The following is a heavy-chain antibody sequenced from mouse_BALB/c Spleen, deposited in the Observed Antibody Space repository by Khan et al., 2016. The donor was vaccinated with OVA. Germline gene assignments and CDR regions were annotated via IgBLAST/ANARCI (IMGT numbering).Heavy chain of an antibody. D-gene: IGHD2-14*01. CDR1: GDSITSGY. CDR2: ISYSGST. J-gene: IGHJ2*01. CDR3: ARWKYRYDGYFDY. Sequence: EVQLQESGPSLVKPSQTLSLTCSVTGDSITSGYWNWIRKFPGNKLEYMGYISYSGSTYYNPSLKSRISITRDTSKNQYYLQLNSVTTEDTATYYCARWKYRYDGYFDYWGQGTTLTVSS. V-gene: IGHV3-8*02.